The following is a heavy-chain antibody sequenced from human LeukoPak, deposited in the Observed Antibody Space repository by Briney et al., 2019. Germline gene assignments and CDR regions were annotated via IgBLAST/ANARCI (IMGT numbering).Heavy chain of an antibody. CDR2: IEPDGSGK. D-gene: IGHD3-10*01. V-gene: IGHV3-7*01. J-gene: IGHJ4*02. CDR3: VTSWVRQQRDF. CDR1: GFSFKDYW. Sequence: GGSLRLSCAASGFSFKDYWMSWVRQAPGKGLEWVADIEPDGSGKTYVDSVKGRFSISRDNAQQSLYLQMDTLTAEDTAVYYCVTSWVRQQRDFWGQGILVTVSP.